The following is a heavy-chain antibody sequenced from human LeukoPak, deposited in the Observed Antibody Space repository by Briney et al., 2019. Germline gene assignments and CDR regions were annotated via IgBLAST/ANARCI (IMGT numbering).Heavy chain of an antibody. D-gene: IGHD6-13*01. V-gene: IGHV1-8*01. J-gene: IGHJ4*02. CDR1: GYTFTSYD. CDR3: ARIAAAGNRRLNY. Sequence: ASVKVSCKASGYTFTSYDINWVRQATGQGLEWMGWMNPNSGNTGYAQKFQGRITMTRNTSISTAYMELSSLTSEDTAVYYCARIAAAGNRRLNYWGQGTPVTASS. CDR2: MNPNSGNT.